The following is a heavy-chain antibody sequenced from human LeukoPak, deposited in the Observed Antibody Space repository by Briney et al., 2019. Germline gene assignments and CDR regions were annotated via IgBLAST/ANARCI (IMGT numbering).Heavy chain of an antibody. Sequence: GGSLRLSCAASDFTVSSNYMTWVRQAPGKGLECVSLIYSGGSTYYADSVKGRFTISRDNSKNTLYLQMNSLRVEDTAVYYCARDGTAYGSGSRDAFDIWGQGTMVTVSS. D-gene: IGHD3-10*01. J-gene: IGHJ3*02. CDR1: DFTVSSNY. CDR3: ARDGTAYGSGSRDAFDI. CDR2: IYSGGST. V-gene: IGHV3-53*01.